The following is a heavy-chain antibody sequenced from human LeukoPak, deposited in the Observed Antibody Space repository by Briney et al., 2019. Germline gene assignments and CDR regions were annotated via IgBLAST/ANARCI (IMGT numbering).Heavy chain of an antibody. V-gene: IGHV4-39*07. CDR3: AIEHCGGDCYRNPYYFNY. Sequence: PSETLSLTCTVSGGSISSRTYYWGWIRQPPGKGLEWIGSIYYSGNAYYNPSLKSRVTISLDTSRNQFSLKLSSVTAADTAVYYCAIEHCGGDCYRNPYYFNYCGQGTLVTVSS. CDR2: IYYSGNA. CDR1: GGSISSRTYY. J-gene: IGHJ4*02. D-gene: IGHD2-21*02.